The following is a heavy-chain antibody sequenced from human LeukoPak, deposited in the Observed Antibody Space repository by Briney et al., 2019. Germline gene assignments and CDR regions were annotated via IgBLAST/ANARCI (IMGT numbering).Heavy chain of an antibody. J-gene: IGHJ4*02. Sequence: ASVKASCKASGYTFTSYYMHWVRQAPGQGLEWMGIINPSGGSTSYAQKFQGRVTMTRDTSISTAYMELSRLRSDDAAVYYCARGALRFLEWYYFDYWGQGTLVTVSS. V-gene: IGHV1-46*01. CDR3: ARGALRFLEWYYFDY. D-gene: IGHD3-3*01. CDR1: GYTFTSYY. CDR2: INPSGGST.